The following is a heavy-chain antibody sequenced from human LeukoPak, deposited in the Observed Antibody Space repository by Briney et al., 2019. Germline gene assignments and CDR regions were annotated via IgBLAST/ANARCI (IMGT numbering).Heavy chain of an antibody. CDR2: IYPNSGDT. V-gene: IGHV1-2*02. J-gene: IGHJ4*02. CDR1: GYTFSGYY. CDR3: ARGSVTGGWYLNLGY. Sequence: GASVKVSCKASGYTFSGYYMHWVRQAPGRGLEWMGWIYPNSGDTNYAQNFQGRVTMTRDTSISTVYMELTRLTSDDTAVYYCARGSVTGGWYLNLGYWGQGTLVTVSS. D-gene: IGHD6-19*01.